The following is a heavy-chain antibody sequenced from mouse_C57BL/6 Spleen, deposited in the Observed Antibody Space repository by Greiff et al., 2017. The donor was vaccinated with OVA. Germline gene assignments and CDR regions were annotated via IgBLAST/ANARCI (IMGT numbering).Heavy chain of an antibody. CDR1: GYSITSGYD. V-gene: IGHV3-1*01. Sequence: VQLQQSGPGMVKPSQSLSLTCTVTGYSITSGYDWHWIRHFPGNKLEWMGYISYSGSTNYNPSLKSRISITHDTSKNHFFLKLNSVTTEDTATYYCARVDDYGAWFAYWGQGTLVTVSA. CDR2: ISYSGST. CDR3: ARVDDYGAWFAY. J-gene: IGHJ3*01. D-gene: IGHD2-4*01.